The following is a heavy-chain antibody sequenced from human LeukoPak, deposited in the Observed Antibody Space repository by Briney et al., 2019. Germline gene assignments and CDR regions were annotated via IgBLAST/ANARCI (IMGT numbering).Heavy chain of an antibody. CDR2: INHSGST. CDR1: GFTFSNYA. CDR3: ASSLQYCTNGVCYTYYFDY. Sequence: GSLRLSCAASGFTFSNYAMSWIRQPPGKGLEWIGEINHSGSTNYNPSLKSRVTISVDTSKNQFSLKLSSVTAADTAVYYCASSLQYCTNGVCYTYYFDYWGQGTLVTVSS. D-gene: IGHD2-8*01. J-gene: IGHJ4*02. V-gene: IGHV4-34*01.